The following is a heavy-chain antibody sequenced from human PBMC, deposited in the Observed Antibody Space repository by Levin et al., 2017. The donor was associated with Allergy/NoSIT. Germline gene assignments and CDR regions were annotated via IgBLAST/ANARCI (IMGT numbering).Heavy chain of an antibody. CDR1: GFTFSSYE. J-gene: IGHJ6*02. V-gene: IGHV3-48*03. CDR2: ISSSGSTI. CDR3: ARDDYDFWSGYNYYGMDV. D-gene: IGHD3-3*01. Sequence: GGSLRLSCAASGFTFSSYEMNWVRQAPGKGLEWVSYISSSGSTIYYADSVKGRFTISRDNAKNSLYLQMNSLRAEDTAVYYCARDDYDFWSGYNYYGMDVWGQGTTVTVSS.